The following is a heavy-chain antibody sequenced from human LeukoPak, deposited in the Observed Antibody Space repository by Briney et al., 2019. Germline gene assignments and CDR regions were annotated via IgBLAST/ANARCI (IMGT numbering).Heavy chain of an antibody. Sequence: GGSLRLSCAASGFTVSSNYMSWVRQAPGKGLEWVSVSYSGGSSYYADSVKGRFTISRDNSKSTLYLLMNSLRAEDTAVYYCASENDAFDIWGPGTVVTVSS. CDR2: SYSGGSS. J-gene: IGHJ3*02. V-gene: IGHV3-53*05. CDR3: ASENDAFDI. CDR1: GFTVSSNY.